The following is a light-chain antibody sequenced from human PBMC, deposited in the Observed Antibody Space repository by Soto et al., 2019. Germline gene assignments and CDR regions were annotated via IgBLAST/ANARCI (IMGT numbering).Light chain of an antibody. J-gene: IGKJ1*01. Sequence: DIQMTQSPSTLSASVGDRVTITCRASQSISTYLNWYQQKLGKAPTLLIYAASSLQSGVPSRFSGGGSGTDFTLTISSLQPEDFATYCRQQCYSSPRTFGQGTKVEIK. CDR2: AAS. CDR3: QQCYSSPRT. V-gene: IGKV1-39*01. CDR1: QSISTY.